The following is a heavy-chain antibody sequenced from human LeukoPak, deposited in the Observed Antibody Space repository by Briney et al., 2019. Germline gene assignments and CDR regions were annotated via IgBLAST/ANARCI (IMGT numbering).Heavy chain of an antibody. CDR1: GFTFSVHG. Sequence: GGSLRLSCAASGFTFSVHGMHWVRQAPGKGLEWVALIWFDGSSKYYADSVKGRFTISRDNSKNTLYLQINRLRAEDTAVYYCARDPSLAYWGQGTLVTVSS. CDR2: IWFDGSSK. CDR3: ARDPSLAY. V-gene: IGHV3-33*01. J-gene: IGHJ4*02.